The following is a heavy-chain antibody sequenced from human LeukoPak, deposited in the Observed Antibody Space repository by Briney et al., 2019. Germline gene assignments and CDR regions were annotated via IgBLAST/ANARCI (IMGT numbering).Heavy chain of an antibody. CDR3: ARDRYCTTTRCSDY. Sequence: GGSLRLSCAASGFIIDDYAMHWVRQAPGKGLEWVSGIGWNSDNIGYADSVKGRFTISRDNAKNTLYLEMNSLRAEDTAVYYCARDRYCTTTRCSDYWGQGTLVTVSS. CDR1: GFIIDDYA. J-gene: IGHJ4*02. CDR2: IGWNSDNI. V-gene: IGHV3-9*01. D-gene: IGHD2-2*01.